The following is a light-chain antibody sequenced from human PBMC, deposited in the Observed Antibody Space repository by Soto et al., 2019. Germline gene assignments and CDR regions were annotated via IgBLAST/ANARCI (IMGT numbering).Light chain of an antibody. CDR3: SSYTSSSTSV. CDR1: SSDVGGYNR. Sequence: QSVLTQPPSVSGSPGQSLTISCTGTSSDVGGYNRVSWYRQPPGTAPKLMIYEVSSRPSGVPDRFSGSKSGNTASLTISGLQAEDEADYYCSSYTSSSTSVFGXGTKVTVL. CDR2: EVS. V-gene: IGLV2-18*02. J-gene: IGLJ1*01.